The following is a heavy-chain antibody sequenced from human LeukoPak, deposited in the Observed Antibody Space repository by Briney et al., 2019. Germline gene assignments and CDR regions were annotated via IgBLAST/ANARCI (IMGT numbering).Heavy chain of an antibody. CDR1: GGSISSSSYY. Sequence: PSETLSLTCTVSGGSISSSSYYWGWIRQPPGKGLEWIGSIYYSGSTYYNPSLKSRVTISVDTSKNQFSLKLSSVTAADTAVYYCASFSDYDYVWGSYRRNFDYWGQGTLVTVSS. D-gene: IGHD3-16*02. CDR2: IYYSGST. CDR3: ASFSDYDYVWGSYRRNFDY. J-gene: IGHJ4*02. V-gene: IGHV4-39*07.